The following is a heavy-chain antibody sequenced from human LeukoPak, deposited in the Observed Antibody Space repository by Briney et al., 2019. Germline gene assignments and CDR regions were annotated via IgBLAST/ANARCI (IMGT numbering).Heavy chain of an antibody. D-gene: IGHD2-15*01. CDR2: IYNSGST. CDR1: VTVSSNY. Sequence: GGSLRLSCAAPVTVSSNYMSWVRQAPGKGLEWVSVIYNSGSTYYADSVKGRFTISRDNSKNTLYLQMSSLRAEDTAVYYCVSCSGGSCYFPYWSQGTLVTVSS. J-gene: IGHJ4*02. CDR3: VSCSGGSCYFPY. V-gene: IGHV3-66*01.